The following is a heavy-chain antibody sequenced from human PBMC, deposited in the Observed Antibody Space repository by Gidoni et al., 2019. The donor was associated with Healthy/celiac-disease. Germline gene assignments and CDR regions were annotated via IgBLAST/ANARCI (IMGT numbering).Heavy chain of an antibody. V-gene: IGHV4-59*01. D-gene: IGHD4-4*01. CDR1: GGSISSYY. Sequence: QVQLQESGPGLVKPSETLSLTCTVSGGSISSYYWSWIRQPPGKGLEWIGYIYYSGSTNYNPSLKSRVTISVDTSKNQFSLKLSSVTAADTAVYYCAREGHDYSNYGFDPWGQGTLVTVSS. CDR3: AREGHDYSNYGFDP. J-gene: IGHJ5*02. CDR2: IYYSGST.